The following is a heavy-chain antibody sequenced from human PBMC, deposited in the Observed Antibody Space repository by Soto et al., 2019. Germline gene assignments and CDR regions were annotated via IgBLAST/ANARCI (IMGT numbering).Heavy chain of an antibody. D-gene: IGHD3-3*01. Sequence: GGSMRLSCAVSGFTFSGYGMHWVRQAPGEVLEWVAVISHDGSNKYWADSVQGRFTISRDNSKSPLYLQMNSLRAEDTVVYYCAKGTNTIFVVRVDYWGQGTLVTVSS. J-gene: IGHJ4*02. CDR3: AKGTNTIFVVRVDY. CDR2: ISHDGSNK. V-gene: IGHV3-30*18. CDR1: GFTFSGYG.